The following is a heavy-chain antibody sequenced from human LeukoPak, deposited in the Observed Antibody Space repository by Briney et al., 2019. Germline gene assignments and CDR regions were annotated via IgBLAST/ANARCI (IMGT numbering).Heavy chain of an antibody. D-gene: IGHD5-24*01. J-gene: IGHJ4*02. CDR3: ARAFRGGLTHFDY. CDR2: INPNGGGT. Sequence: ASVKVSCKASGYTFTDYYMHWVRQAPGQGLEWMGWINPNGGGTTYAQKFQARVTMARDTSITTVHMELSRLRSDDTAVYYCARAFRGGLTHFDYWGQGTLVTVSS. V-gene: IGHV1-2*02. CDR1: GYTFTDYY.